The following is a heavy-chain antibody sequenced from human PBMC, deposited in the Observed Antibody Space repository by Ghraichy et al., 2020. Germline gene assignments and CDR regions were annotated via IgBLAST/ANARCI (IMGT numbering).Heavy chain of an antibody. D-gene: IGHD6-19*01. CDR1: GFPFRGYW. CDR3: AMNIVVAGKILYYYYGMDV. CDR2: IKQDGTEE. V-gene: IGHV3-7*01. Sequence: GGSLRLSCAASGFPFRGYWMTWVRQAPGKGLEWVASIKQDGTEEKYLDSVKGRFTISRDNPKNSLYLQMNSLRAEDTAVYYCAMNIVVAGKILYYYYGMDVWGQGTTVTVSS. J-gene: IGHJ6*02.